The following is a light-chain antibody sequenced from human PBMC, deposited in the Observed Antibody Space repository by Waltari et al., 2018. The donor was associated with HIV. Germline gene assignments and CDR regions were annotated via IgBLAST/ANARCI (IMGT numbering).Light chain of an antibody. J-gene: IGKJ2*01. Sequence: DIVMTQSPDSLAVSLGERATINCKSSQSVLYSSNNKNYLAWYHQKTGQPPKLLIYWASTRESGVPDRFSGSGSGTDFTLTISSLQAEDVAVYYCQQYYRSPPMYTFGQGTKLEIK. CDR2: WAS. CDR3: QQYYRSPPMYT. CDR1: QSVLYSSNNKNY. V-gene: IGKV4-1*01.